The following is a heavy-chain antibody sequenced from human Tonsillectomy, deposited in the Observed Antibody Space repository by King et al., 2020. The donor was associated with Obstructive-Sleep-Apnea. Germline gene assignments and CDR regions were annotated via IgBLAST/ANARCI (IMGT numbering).Heavy chain of an antibody. V-gene: IGHV3-9*01. CDR1: GFTFDDYA. D-gene: IGHD5-18*01. Sequence: VQLVESGGGLVQPGRSLRLSCAASGFTFDDYAIHWVRQTPGQGLEWVSCISWDSDSIGYADSVKGRFTISRDNATHSLYLQMNSLRPEDTALYYCAKDTLTGYNYGRGCDYGGQGTLVTVAS. J-gene: IGHJ4*02. CDR2: ISWDSDSI. CDR3: AKDTLTGYNYGRGCDY.